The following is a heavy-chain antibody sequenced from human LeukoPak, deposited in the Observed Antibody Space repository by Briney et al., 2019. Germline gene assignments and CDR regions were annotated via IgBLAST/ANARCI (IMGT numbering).Heavy chain of an antibody. D-gene: IGHD4-17*01. J-gene: IGHJ3*02. CDR2: ISWNSGRI. V-gene: IGHV3-9*01. CDR1: GFTFDVYA. CDR3: AKATVTTMAFDI. Sequence: GRSLRLSCVVSGFTFDVYAMHWVRQAQGEGREWVSGISWNSGRIGYADSVKGRFTISRDNAKNSLYLQMNSLRAEDTALYYCAKATVTTMAFDIWGQGTMVTVSS.